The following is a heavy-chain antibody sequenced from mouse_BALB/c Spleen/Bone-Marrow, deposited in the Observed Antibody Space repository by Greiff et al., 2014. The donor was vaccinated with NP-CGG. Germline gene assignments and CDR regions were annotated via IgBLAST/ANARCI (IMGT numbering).Heavy chain of an antibody. J-gene: IGHJ1*01. Sequence: QVQLKESGPGLVQPSQSLSITCTVSGFSLTRNGVHWIRQSPGKGLEWLGVIWRGGSTDYNEAFMSRLSITKDNSKSQVFFKMNSLQGDDTAIYYCAKGGITTVWYFDVGGAGTTVTVSS. CDR3: AKGGITTVWYFDV. CDR2: IWRGGST. V-gene: IGHV2-5*01. D-gene: IGHD1-1*01. CDR1: GFSLTRNG.